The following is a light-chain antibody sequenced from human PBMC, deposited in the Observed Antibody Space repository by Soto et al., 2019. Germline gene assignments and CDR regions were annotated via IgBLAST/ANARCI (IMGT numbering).Light chain of an antibody. CDR2: HAS. CDR3: QQYYNWPPWT. CDR1: QDISSE. V-gene: IGKV3-15*01. J-gene: IGKJ1*01. Sequence: EIVMTQSPATLSVSPGERATLSCRASQDISSELAWYQQKRGQAPRILIYHASTRATGIPARFSGGGSGTEFTLTISSLQSEDSAVYYCQQYYNWPPWTFGQGTKVEIK.